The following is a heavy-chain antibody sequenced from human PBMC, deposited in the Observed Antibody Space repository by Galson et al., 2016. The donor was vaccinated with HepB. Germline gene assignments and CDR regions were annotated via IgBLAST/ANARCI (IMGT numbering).Heavy chain of an antibody. V-gene: IGHV5-51*01. CDR2: IYPGDSDT. CDR3: ARTFQSYYFDY. CDR1: GYRFSSYY. J-gene: IGHJ4*02. Sequence: QSGAEVKKPGESLKISCKGSGYRFSSYYIAWVRQMPGKGLEWMGIIYPGDSDTRYSTSFQGQVTVPADKSITTAYLQWSTLKATDTAIYYCARTFQSYYFDYWGQGALVTVSS.